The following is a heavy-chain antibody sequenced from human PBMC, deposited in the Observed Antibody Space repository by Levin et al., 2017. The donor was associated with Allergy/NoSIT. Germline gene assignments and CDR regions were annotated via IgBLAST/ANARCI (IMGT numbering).Heavy chain of an antibody. V-gene: IGHV2-70*11. CDR1: GFSLTTSGLC. Sequence: QTLSLTCTFSGFSLTTSGLCVSWIRQPPGNALECLARIDWDDDKYYSTSLKTRLTISRDTSKNQVVLTMTSMDPVDTATYYCARATNHYYGRGFDYWGQGTPVTVSS. CDR3: ARATNHYYGRGFDY. D-gene: IGHD3-10*01. J-gene: IGHJ4*02. CDR2: IDWDDDK.